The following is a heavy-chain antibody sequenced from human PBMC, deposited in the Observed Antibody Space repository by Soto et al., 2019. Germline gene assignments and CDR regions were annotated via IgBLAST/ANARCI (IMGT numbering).Heavy chain of an antibody. J-gene: IGHJ6*02. Sequence: PGGSLRLSCAASGFTFSSYSMNWVRQAPGKGLEWVSSISSSSYIYYADSVKGRFTISRDNAKNSLYLQMNSLRAEDTAVYYCARSRVGAARNYYGMDVWGQGTTVTV. V-gene: IGHV3-21*01. CDR3: ARSRVGAARNYYGMDV. D-gene: IGHD2-15*01. CDR1: GFTFSSYS. CDR2: ISSSSYI.